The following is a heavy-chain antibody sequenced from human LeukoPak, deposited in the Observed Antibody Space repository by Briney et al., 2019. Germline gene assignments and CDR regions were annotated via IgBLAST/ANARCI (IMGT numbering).Heavy chain of an antibody. CDR2: INPYSGDT. D-gene: IGHD3-10*01. CDR3: VREHFRARGPETWFDP. J-gene: IGHJ5*02. CDR1: GYNINNYG. Sequence: ASVKVSCKASGYNINNYGIIWVRLAPRHGLEWMGWINPYSGDTDYAQKFQGRVTMTTDTSTSTAYMEVRSLRSDDTAVYYCVREHFRARGPETWFDPWGQGTFVTVSS. V-gene: IGHV1-18*01.